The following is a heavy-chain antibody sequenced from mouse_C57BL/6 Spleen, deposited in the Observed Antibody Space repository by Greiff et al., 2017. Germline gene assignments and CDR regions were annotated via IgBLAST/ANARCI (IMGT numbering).Heavy chain of an antibody. J-gene: IGHJ2*01. CDR3: ARRGTGTFYFDF. D-gene: IGHD4-1*01. V-gene: IGHV1-64*01. CDR2: IHPNSGST. CDR1: GYTFTSYW. Sequence: VQLQQPGAELVKPGASVKLSCKASGYTFTSYWMHWVKQRPGQGLEWIGMIHPNSGSTNYNEKFKSKATLTVDASSSTAYMQRSSLTSEDSAVYYCARRGTGTFYFDFWGQGTTLTVSS.